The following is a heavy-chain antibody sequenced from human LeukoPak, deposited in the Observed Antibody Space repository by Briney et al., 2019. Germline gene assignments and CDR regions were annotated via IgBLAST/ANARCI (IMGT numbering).Heavy chain of an antibody. J-gene: IGHJ4*02. CDR2: IYYSGST. V-gene: IGHV4-59*01. Sequence: SETLSLTXTVSGGSICSYYWSWIRQPPGKGLEWIGYIYYSGSTNYNPSLKSRVTISVDTSKNQFSLKLSSVTAADTAVYYCARSGITMVRGGYFDYWGQGTLVTVSS. D-gene: IGHD3-10*01. CDR1: GGSICSYY. CDR3: ARSGITMVRGGYFDY.